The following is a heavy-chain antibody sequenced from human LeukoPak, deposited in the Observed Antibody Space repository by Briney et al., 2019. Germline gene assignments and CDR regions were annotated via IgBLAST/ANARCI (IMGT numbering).Heavy chain of an antibody. V-gene: IGHV1-24*01. CDR1: GYTLTELS. J-gene: IGHJ4*02. CDR3: ATWPLYDSSGYYDY. Sequence: ASVKVSCKVSGYTLTELSMHWVRQAPGKGLEWMGGFDPEDGETIYAQKSQGRVTMTEDTSTDTAYMELSSLRSEDTAVYYCATWPLYDSSGYYDYWGQGTLVTVSS. CDR2: FDPEDGET. D-gene: IGHD3-22*01.